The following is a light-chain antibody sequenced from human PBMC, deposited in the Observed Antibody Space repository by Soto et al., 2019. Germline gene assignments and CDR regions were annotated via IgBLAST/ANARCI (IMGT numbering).Light chain of an antibody. J-gene: IGKJ1*01. V-gene: IGKV3-15*01. Sequence: ETMMTQSPDTLSVSLGERATLSCMASQSLRSSLAWYQQKPGQAPRLLIYDASTRATGIPARFSGSGSGTDFTLTISGLQSEDFAVYYCQQYNNWPQTFGQGTKVDIK. CDR3: QQYNNWPQT. CDR2: DAS. CDR1: QSLRSS.